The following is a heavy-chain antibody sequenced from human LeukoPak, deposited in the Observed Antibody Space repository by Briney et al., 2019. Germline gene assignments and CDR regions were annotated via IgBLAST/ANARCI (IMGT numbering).Heavy chain of an antibody. CDR3: AIGGYSYGDGDWFDP. V-gene: IGHV3-21*01. CDR1: GFTFSSYS. J-gene: IGHJ5*02. CDR2: ISSSSSYI. D-gene: IGHD5-18*01. Sequence: GSLRLSCAASGFTFSSYSMNWVRQAPGKGLEWVSSISSSSSYIYYADSVKGRFTISRDNAKNSLYLQMNSLRAEDTAVYYCAIGGYSYGDGDWFDPWGQGTLVTVSS.